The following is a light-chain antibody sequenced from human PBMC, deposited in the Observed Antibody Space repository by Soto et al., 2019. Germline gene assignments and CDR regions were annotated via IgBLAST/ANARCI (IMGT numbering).Light chain of an antibody. V-gene: IGLV2-23*01. CDR1: SSDVGSYNL. CDR3: CSYAGSSTKDVV. Sequence: QSVLTQPASVSGSPGQSITISCTGTSSDVGSYNLVSWYQQHPGKAPKLMIYEGSKRPSGVSNRFSGSKSGNTASLTISGLQAEDEADYYCCSYAGSSTKDVVFGGGTKLTV. CDR2: EGS. J-gene: IGLJ2*01.